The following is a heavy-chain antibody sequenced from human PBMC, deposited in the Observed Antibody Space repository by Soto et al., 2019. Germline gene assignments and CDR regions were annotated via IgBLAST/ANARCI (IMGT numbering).Heavy chain of an antibody. J-gene: IGHJ4*02. V-gene: IGHV3-23*01. CDR1: GFTFSSYA. CDR3: AKVGGGGGENVAIVATTHFYY. Sequence: GGSLRLSCAASGFTFSSYAMSWVRQAPGKGLEWVSAISGSGGSTYYADSVKGRFTISRDNSKNTLYLQMNSLRAEDTAVYYCAKVGGGGGENVAIVATTHFYYWGQGTLVTVSS. CDR2: ISGSGGST. D-gene: IGHD5-12*01.